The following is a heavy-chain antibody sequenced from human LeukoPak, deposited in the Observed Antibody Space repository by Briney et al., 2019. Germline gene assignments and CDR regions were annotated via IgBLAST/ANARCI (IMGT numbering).Heavy chain of an antibody. CDR2: IYYSGST. D-gene: IGHD3-22*01. V-gene: IGHV4-31*03. Sequence: PSETLSLTCTVSGGSISSGGYYWSWIRQHPGKGLEWIGYIYYSGSTYYNPSLKSRVTISVDTSKNQFSLKLSSVTAADTAVYYRARVQRDYYDSSGYYGLFQHWGQGTLVTVSS. CDR1: GGSISSGGYY. J-gene: IGHJ1*01. CDR3: ARVQRDYYDSSGYYGLFQH.